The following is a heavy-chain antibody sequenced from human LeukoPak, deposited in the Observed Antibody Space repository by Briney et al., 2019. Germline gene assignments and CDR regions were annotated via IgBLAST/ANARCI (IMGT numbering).Heavy chain of an antibody. CDR3: ARFGRDYGGNSGHFDY. CDR2: IIPIFGAA. V-gene: IGHV1-69*13. J-gene: IGHJ4*02. D-gene: IGHD4-23*01. CDR1: GGTFSSYA. Sequence: ASVKVSCKASGGTFSSYAISWVRQAPGQGLEWMGGIIPIFGAANYAQKFQGRVTITADESTSTAYMELSSLRSEDTAVYYCARFGRDYGGNSGHFDYWGQGTLVTVSS.